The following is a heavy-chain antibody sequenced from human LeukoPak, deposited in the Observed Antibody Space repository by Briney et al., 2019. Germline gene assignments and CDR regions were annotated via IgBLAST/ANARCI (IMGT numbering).Heavy chain of an antibody. D-gene: IGHD4-23*01. CDR1: GYTFTSYY. Sequence: ASVRVSCKSSGYTFTSYYMHWVRQAPGQGLEWMGIINPSGGSTSYAQKFQGRVTMTRDMSTSTVYMELSSLRSEDTAVYYCARDRVTLDYWGQGTLVTVSS. CDR3: ARDRVTLDY. CDR2: INPSGGST. V-gene: IGHV1-46*01. J-gene: IGHJ4*02.